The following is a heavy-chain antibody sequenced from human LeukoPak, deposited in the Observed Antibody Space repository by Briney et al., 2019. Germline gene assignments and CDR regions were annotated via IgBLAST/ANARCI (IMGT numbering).Heavy chain of an antibody. D-gene: IGHD3-3*01. Sequence: GASVKVSCKASGYTFTSYYMHWVRQAPGQGLEWMGIINPSGGSTSYAQKFQGRVTMTRDTSTSTVYMELSRLRSEDTAVYYCARGLRYDFWSGYLNYYYYGMDVWGQGTTVTVSS. CDR3: ARGLRYDFWSGYLNYYYYGMDV. V-gene: IGHV1-46*01. CDR2: INPSGGST. CDR1: GYTFTSYY. J-gene: IGHJ6*02.